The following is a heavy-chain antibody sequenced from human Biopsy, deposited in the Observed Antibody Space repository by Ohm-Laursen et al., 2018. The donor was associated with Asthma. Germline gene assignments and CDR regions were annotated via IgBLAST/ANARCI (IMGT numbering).Heavy chain of an antibody. D-gene: IGHD3-10*01. Sequence: SVKVSCKTSGYTFNSAGITWVRQAPGQGLEWMGWTSVYNGNTKVAQKLQDRVTMITDASTSTAYMELRSLRSDDTAVYFCARAVDYSHYYGIDVWGQGTTVTVS. V-gene: IGHV1-18*01. CDR1: GYTFNSAG. CDR3: ARAVDYSHYYGIDV. CDR2: TSVYNGNT. J-gene: IGHJ6*02.